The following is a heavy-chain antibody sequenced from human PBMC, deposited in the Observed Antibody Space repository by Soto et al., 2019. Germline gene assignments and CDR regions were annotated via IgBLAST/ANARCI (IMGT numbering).Heavy chain of an antibody. D-gene: IGHD3-10*01. V-gene: IGHV3-21*01. CDR1: GFTFSTYN. CDR2: ISSGSNYI. J-gene: IGHJ4*02. Sequence: PGGSLRLSCAASGFTFSTYNMNWVRQAPGKGLEWVSSISSGSNYIYYADSVEGRFTISRDNSENSLYLQMSSLRAEDTAVYYCARGHFYHGSGSYYPRPPFDYWGQGTLVTVSS. CDR3: ARGHFYHGSGSYYPRPPFDY.